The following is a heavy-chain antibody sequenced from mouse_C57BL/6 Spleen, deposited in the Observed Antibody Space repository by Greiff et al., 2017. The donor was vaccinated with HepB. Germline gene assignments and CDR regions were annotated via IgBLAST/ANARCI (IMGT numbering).Heavy chain of an antibody. CDR2: IYPGSGST. CDR3: ALDSSGQYYFDY. Sequence: QVQLKQPGAELVKPGASVKMSCKASGYTFTSYWITWVKQRPGQGLEWIGDIYPGSGSTNYNEKFKSKATLTVDTSSSTAYMQLSSLTSEDSAVYYCALDSSGQYYFDYWGQGTTLTVSS. CDR1: GYTFTSYW. D-gene: IGHD3-2*02. J-gene: IGHJ2*01. V-gene: IGHV1-55*01.